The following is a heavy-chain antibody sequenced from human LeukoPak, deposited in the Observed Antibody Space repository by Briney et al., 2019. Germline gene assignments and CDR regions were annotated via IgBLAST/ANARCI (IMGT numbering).Heavy chain of an antibody. V-gene: IGHV3-43*01. CDR3: PKEKDQWFGESYFQY. D-gene: IGHD3-10*01. CDR1: GFTFGDYY. J-gene: IGHJ4*02. Sequence: GGSLRLSCAASGFTFGDYYMRWVRQAPGKGLEWVSLISCDGSSTYYADSVKGRFTISRDNSKNSLYLQMNSLRTEDTALYYCPKEKDQWFGESYFQYWGQGTLVTVSS. CDR2: ISCDGSST.